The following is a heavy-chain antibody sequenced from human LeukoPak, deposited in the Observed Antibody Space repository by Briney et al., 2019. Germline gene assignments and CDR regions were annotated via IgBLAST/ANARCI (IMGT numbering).Heavy chain of an antibody. J-gene: IGHJ1*01. Sequence: PSETLSLNCTVSGGSISSGTFSWGWIRRPPGKGLEWIGSLRYSGDTKYNPSLKSRLTMSTDTSKKQFSLKLNSVTPEDTAVYYCARGPSYFQHWGQGTLVTVSS. CDR3: ARGPSYFQH. CDR2: LRYSGDT. CDR1: GGSISSGTFS. V-gene: IGHV4-39*07.